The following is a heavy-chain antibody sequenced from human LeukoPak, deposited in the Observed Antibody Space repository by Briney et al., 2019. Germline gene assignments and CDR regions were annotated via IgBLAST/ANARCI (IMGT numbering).Heavy chain of an antibody. D-gene: IGHD4-17*01. CDR2: IKQDGSEK. CDR3: ARVSVTTNHFDA. J-gene: IGHJ4*02. Sequence: GGSLRLSCAASGFTFSCYWMSWVRQAPGKGLEWVANIKQDGSEKYYVDSVKGRFTISRDNAKNSLYLQMNSLRAEDTAVYHCARVSVTTNHFDAWGQGTLVTVSS. V-gene: IGHV3-7*01. CDR1: GFTFSCYW.